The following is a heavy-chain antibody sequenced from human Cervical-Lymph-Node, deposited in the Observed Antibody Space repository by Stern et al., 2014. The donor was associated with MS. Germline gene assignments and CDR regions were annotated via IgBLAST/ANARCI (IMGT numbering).Heavy chain of an antibody. D-gene: IGHD3-10*02. J-gene: IGHJ4*02. V-gene: IGHV2-5*02. CDR2: IYWDDDQ. CDR1: GFSLSTSGVG. CDR3: AHNYVSSEFDY. Sequence: ESGPTLVKSTQTLTLTCTFSGFSLSTSGVGVGWIRQPPGKALEWLALIYWDDDQRYSPSLKSRPTITKDTSKNQVVLTMTNMDPVDTATYYCAHNYVSSEFDYWGQGTLVTVSS.